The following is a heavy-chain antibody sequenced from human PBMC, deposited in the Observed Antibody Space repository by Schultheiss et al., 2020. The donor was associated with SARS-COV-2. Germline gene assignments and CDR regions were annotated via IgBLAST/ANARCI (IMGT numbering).Heavy chain of an antibody. CDR1: GFTFSSYA. CDR3: ARLGSGWYLSDY. D-gene: IGHD6-19*01. Sequence: GGSLRLSCAASGFTFSSYAMSWVRQAPGKGLEWVSSISSSSSYIYYADSVKGRFTISRDNAKNSLYLQMNSLRVEDTAVYYCARLGSGWYLSDYWGQGTLVTVSS. CDR2: ISSSSSYI. J-gene: IGHJ4*02. V-gene: IGHV3-21*01.